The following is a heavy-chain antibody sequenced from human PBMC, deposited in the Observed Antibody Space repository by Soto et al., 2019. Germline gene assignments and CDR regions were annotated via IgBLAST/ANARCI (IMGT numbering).Heavy chain of an antibody. CDR3: ARGDSSGWAGGFDI. CDR2: IGTAGDT. CDR1: GFTFSSYD. D-gene: IGHD6-19*01. V-gene: IGHV3-13*01. J-gene: IGHJ3*02. Sequence: GGSLRLSCAASGFTFSSYDMHWVRQATGKGLEWVSAIGTAGDTYYPGSVKGRFTISRENAKNSSYLQMNSLRAGDTAVYYCARGDSSGWAGGFDIWGQGTMVTV.